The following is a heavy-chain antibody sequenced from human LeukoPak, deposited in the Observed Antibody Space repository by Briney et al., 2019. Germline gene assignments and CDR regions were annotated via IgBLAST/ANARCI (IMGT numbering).Heavy chain of an antibody. CDR3: ARSNCDVGFDY. J-gene: IGHJ4*02. Sequence: GGSLGLSCAASGFTFSSYEMNWVRQAPGKGLEWVSYISSSGSTIYYADSVKGRFTISRDNAKNSLYLQMNSLRAEDTAVYYCARSNCDVGFDYWGQGTLVTVSS. V-gene: IGHV3-48*03. D-gene: IGHD4-11*01. CDR1: GFTFSSYE. CDR2: ISSSGSTI.